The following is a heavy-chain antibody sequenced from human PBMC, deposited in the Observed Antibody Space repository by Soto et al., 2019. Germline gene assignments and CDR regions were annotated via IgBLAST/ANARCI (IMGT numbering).Heavy chain of an antibody. V-gene: IGHV1-2*02. CDR2: INPNSGGT. D-gene: IGHD6-13*01. J-gene: IGHJ6*02. CDR3: ARGQSRQLVLYSYYGMDV. Sequence: ASVKVSCKASGYTFTGYYMHWVRQVPGQGLEWMGWINPNSGGTNYAQKFQGRVTMTRDTSISTAYMELSRLRSDDTAVYYCARGQSRQLVLYSYYGMDVWGQGXTVTVSS. CDR1: GYTFTGYY.